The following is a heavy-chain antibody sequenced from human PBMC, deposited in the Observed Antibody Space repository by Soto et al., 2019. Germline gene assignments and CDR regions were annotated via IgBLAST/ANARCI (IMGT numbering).Heavy chain of an antibody. CDR1: GSPSGSYS. J-gene: IGHJ6*02. CDR3: ARHGIQVSHDV. Sequence: EVQLVESGGGLVQPGGSLRLSGAASGSPSGSYSMNGFRQPPGQGLEWISYITTSSQTINSADSVRGRFTISRDNAKNSLFLQMNSLRDEDTAVYYCARHGIQVSHDVWGQGTTVIVSS. V-gene: IGHV3-48*02. D-gene: IGHD5-18*01. CDR2: ITTSSQTI.